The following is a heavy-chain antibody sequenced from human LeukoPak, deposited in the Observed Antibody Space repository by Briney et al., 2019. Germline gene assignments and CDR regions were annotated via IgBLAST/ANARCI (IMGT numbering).Heavy chain of an antibody. D-gene: IGHD6-13*01. Sequence: ASVKVSCKVSGYTLTELSMHWVRQAPGKGLEWMGGFDPEDGETIYAQKFQGRVTMTEDTSTDTAYMELSSLRSEDTAVYYCATVALGYLVREYCSSWELDYWGQGTLVTVSS. CDR3: ATVALGYLVREYCSSWELDY. CDR2: FDPEDGET. J-gene: IGHJ4*02. V-gene: IGHV1-24*01. CDR1: GYTLTELS.